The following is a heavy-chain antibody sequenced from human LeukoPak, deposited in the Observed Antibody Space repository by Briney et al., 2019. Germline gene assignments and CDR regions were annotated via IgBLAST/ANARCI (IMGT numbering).Heavy chain of an antibody. CDR2: IIPIFGTA. CDR1: GGTFISYA. Sequence: GASVKVSCKASGGTFISYAISWVRQAPGQGLEWMGGIIPIFGTANYAQKFQGRVTITADESTSTAYMELSSLRSEDTAVYYCAREVPDSSGYCLDYWGQGTLVTVSS. V-gene: IGHV1-69*13. D-gene: IGHD3-22*01. J-gene: IGHJ4*02. CDR3: AREVPDSSGYCLDY.